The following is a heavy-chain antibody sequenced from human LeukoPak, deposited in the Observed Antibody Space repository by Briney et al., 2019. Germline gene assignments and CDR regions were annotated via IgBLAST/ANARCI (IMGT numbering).Heavy chain of an antibody. CDR1: GGSFSGYY. CDR2: IINSGST. J-gene: IGHJ4*02. D-gene: IGHD3-16*01. CDR3: ATTGGEGNFDN. Sequence: PSETLSLTCAVYGGSFSGYYWSWIRQSPGKGLEWIGEIINSGSTNYNPSLKSRVTISVDTSKNQSSLKLNSVTAADTAVYYCATTGGEGNFDNWGQGALVTVSS. V-gene: IGHV4-34*12.